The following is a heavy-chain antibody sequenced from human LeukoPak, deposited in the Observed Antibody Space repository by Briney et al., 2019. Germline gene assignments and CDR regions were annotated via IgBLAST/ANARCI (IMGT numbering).Heavy chain of an antibody. CDR3: ARGGSSVATDY. J-gene: IGHJ4*02. CDR1: GFTFSSYV. CDR2: ISGTGAYI. V-gene: IGHV3-21*01. Sequence: GGSLRLSCAASGFTFSSYVMHWVRQAPGKGLEWVSSISGTGAYIYYADSVKGRFTTSRDNAKNSLYLQMNSLRAEDTAVYYCARGGSSVATDYWGQGTLVTVSS. D-gene: IGHD6-13*01.